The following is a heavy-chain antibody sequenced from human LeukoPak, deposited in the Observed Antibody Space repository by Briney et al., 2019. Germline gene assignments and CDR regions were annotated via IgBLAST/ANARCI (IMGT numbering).Heavy chain of an antibody. V-gene: IGHV4-34*01. CDR1: GGSFSGYY. J-gene: IGHJ5*02. CDR3: ARAENWFDP. Sequence: SETLSLTCAVYGGSFSGYYWSWIRQPPGKGLEWIGEINHSGSTNYNPSLKSRVTISVDTSKNQFSLKLSSVTAADTAVYYCARAENWFDPWGQGTLVTVSS. CDR2: INHSGST.